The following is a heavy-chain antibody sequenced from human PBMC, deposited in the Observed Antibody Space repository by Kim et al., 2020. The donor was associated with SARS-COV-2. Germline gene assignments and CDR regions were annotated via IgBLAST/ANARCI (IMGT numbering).Heavy chain of an antibody. CDR3: ARGGRITMIVPDAFDI. V-gene: IGHV4-34*01. CDR2: INHSGST. J-gene: IGHJ3*02. D-gene: IGHD3-22*01. CDR1: GGSFSGYY. Sequence: SETLSLTCAVYGGSFSGYYWSWIRQPPGKGLEWIGEINHSGSTNYNPSLKSRVTISVDTSKNQFSLKLSSVTAADTAVYYCARGGRITMIVPDAFDIWGQGTMVTVSS.